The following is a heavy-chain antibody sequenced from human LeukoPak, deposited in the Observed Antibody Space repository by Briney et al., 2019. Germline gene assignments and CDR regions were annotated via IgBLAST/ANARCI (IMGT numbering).Heavy chain of an antibody. CDR2: ISGSGGST. V-gene: IGHV3-23*01. D-gene: IGHD1-1*01. CDR1: GASISDYY. CDR3: AKVKGTGTPPC. J-gene: IGHJ4*02. Sequence: ETLSLTCTVSGASISDYYWSWVRQAPGKGLEWVSAISGSGGSTHYADSVKGRFTISRDNSKNTLYLQMNSLRAEDTAVYYCAKVKGTGTPPCWGQGTLVTVSS.